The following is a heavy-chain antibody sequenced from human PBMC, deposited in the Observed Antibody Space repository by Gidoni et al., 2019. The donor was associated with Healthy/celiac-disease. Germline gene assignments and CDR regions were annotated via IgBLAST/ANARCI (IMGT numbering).Heavy chain of an antibody. CDR1: GEDFSGYY. V-gene: IGHV4-34*01. D-gene: IGHD6-13*01. J-gene: IGHJ4*02. CDR2: LNHIVST. CDR3: ASACQQSKRGFDY. Sequence: QVQIQQCGAGLLKQEGTLSHTYPVDGEDFSGYYCSLIRQPPGNGLEWLWELNHIVSTNYNPSLKSRVTISVDPSKHHFSLMLSSVTASDSAVYHCASACQQSKRGFDYWGLGTLLSLS.